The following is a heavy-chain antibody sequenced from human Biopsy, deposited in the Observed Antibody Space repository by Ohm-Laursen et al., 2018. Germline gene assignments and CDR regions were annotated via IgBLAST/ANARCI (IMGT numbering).Heavy chain of an antibody. J-gene: IGHJ5*02. CDR3: AREPRIAAVAYFDP. CDR1: CGSISNYY. Sequence: SDTLSLTCTVSCGSISNYYWSWIRQPAGKGLEWIGRIYSSGSTNYNPSLKSRVTMSVDTSKNQFSLILSSMTAADTAVYYCAREPRIAAVAYFDPWGQGTLVTVSS. V-gene: IGHV4-4*07. CDR2: IYSSGST. D-gene: IGHD6-13*01.